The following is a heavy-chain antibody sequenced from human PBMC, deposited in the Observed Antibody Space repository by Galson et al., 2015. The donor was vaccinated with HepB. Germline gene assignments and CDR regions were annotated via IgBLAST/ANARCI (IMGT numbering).Heavy chain of an antibody. CDR3: TRDLGYYYGSGSDY. V-gene: IGHV3-49*04. D-gene: IGHD3-10*01. CDR1: GFTFGDYA. CDR2: IRTETYGGPT. Sequence: SLRLSCASSGFTFGDYAMNWVRQAPGKGLEWVAFIRTETYGGPTEYAASVKGRFTIFRDDSNSIAYLQMNSLKIADTAVYYCTRDLGYYYGSGSDYWGQGTLVTVSS. J-gene: IGHJ4*02.